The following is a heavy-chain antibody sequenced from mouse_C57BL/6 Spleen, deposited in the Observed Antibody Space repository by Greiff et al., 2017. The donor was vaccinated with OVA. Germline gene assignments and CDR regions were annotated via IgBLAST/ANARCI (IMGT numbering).Heavy chain of an antibody. J-gene: IGHJ2*01. Sequence: VHVKQSGPELVKPGASVKISCKASGYTFTDYYMNWVKQSHGKSLEWIGDINPNNGGTSYNQKFKGKATLTVDKSSSTAYMELRSLTSEDSAVYYCARRAAQATFYDYLGQGTTLTVSA. D-gene: IGHD3-2*02. V-gene: IGHV1-26*01. CDR1: GYTFTDYY. CDR2: INPNNGGT. CDR3: ARRAAQATFYDY.